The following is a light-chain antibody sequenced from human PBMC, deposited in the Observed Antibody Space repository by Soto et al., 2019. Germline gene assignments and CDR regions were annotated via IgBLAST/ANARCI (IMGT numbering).Light chain of an antibody. CDR3: LQYNTYPYT. Sequence: DIQMTQSPSTLSASVGDRVTITCRASQIISSWLAWYQQKPGKAPKLLIYDASSLESGVPSRFSGSESGTEFTLTISSLQPDDFGTYYCLQYNTYPYTFGQGTKVDIK. CDR1: QIISSW. CDR2: DAS. J-gene: IGKJ2*01. V-gene: IGKV1-5*01.